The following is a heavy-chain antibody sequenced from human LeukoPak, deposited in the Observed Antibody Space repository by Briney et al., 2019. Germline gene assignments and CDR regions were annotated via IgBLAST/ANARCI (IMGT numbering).Heavy chain of an antibody. CDR1: GFTFSSYG. Sequence: PGGSLRLSCAASGFTFSSYGMHWVRQAPGKGLEWVAVISYDGSNKYYADSVKGRFTISRDNSKNTLYLQMNSLRAEDTAVYYCARGIAARRTYYYYYYYMDVWGKGTTVTVSS. CDR2: ISYDGSNK. D-gene: IGHD6-6*01. CDR3: ARGIAARRTYYYYYYYMDV. J-gene: IGHJ6*03. V-gene: IGHV3-30*03.